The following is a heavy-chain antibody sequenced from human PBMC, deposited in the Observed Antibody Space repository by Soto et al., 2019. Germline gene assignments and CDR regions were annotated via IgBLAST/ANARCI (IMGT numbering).Heavy chain of an antibody. CDR3: ARGKHYYDSSGYSFAP. J-gene: IGHJ5*02. V-gene: IGHV1-46*01. D-gene: IGHD3-22*01. Sequence: ASVKVSCKASGYTFTSYYMHWVRQAPGQGLEWMGIINPSGGSTSYAQKFQGRVTMTRDTSTSTVYMELSSLRSEDTAVYYCARGKHYYDSSGYSFAPWGQGTLVTVSS. CDR1: GYTFTSYY. CDR2: INPSGGST.